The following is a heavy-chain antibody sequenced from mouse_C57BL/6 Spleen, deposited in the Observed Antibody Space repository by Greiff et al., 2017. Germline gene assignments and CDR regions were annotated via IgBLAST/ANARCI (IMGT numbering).Heavy chain of an antibody. CDR2: IDPANGNT. Sequence: EVQLQQSVAELVRPGASVKLSCTASGYTFNNTYMHWVKQRPEQGLEWIGRIDPANGNTKYAPKFQGKATITADTSSNTAYLQRSSLASADTAFYYSERSRANWDFDGWGTGTTVTVSS. J-gene: IGHJ1*03. D-gene: IGHD1-1*01. V-gene: IGHV14-3*01. CDR3: ERSRANWDFDG. CDR1: GYTFNNTY.